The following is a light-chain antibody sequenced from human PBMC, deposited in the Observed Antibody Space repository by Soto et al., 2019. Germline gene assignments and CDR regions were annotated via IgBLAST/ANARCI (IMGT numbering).Light chain of an antibody. Sequence: QSVLTQPPSVSGAPGQGVTISCAGSSSNIGAPYDVHWYQHLPGTAPKLLLYGGNNRPSGVPDRFSGSRSGTSASLAITGLQAEDEADYYCQSYDISLNHYVFGTGTKVTVL. CDR1: SSNIGAPYD. J-gene: IGLJ1*01. V-gene: IGLV1-40*01. CDR2: GGN. CDR3: QSYDISLNHYV.